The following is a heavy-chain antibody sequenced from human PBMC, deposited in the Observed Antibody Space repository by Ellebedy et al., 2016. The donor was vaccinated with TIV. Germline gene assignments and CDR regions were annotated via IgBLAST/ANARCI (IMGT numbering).Heavy chain of an antibody. CDR3: ARDYWELVDSNWFDP. Sequence: ASVKVSXXASGYTFTGYYMHWVRQAPGQGLEWMGWISAYNGNTNYAQKLQGRVTMTTDTSTSTAYMELRSLRSDDTAVYYCARDYWELVDSNWFDPWGQGTLVTVSS. J-gene: IGHJ5*02. CDR2: ISAYNGNT. CDR1: GYTFTGYY. V-gene: IGHV1-18*04. D-gene: IGHD1-1*01.